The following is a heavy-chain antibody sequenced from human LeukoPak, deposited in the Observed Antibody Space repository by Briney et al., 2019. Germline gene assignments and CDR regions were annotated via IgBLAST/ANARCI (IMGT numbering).Heavy chain of an antibody. CDR1: GGSISSSSYY. CDR3: ARERDGYNWAYDAFDI. V-gene: IGHV4-61*02. J-gene: IGHJ3*02. D-gene: IGHD5-24*01. Sequence: PSETLSLTCTVSGGSISSSSYYWSWIRQPAGKGLEWIGRIYTSGSTNYNPSLKSRVTISVDTSKNQFSLKLSSVTAADTAVYYCARERDGYNWAYDAFDIWGQGTMVTVSS. CDR2: IYTSGST.